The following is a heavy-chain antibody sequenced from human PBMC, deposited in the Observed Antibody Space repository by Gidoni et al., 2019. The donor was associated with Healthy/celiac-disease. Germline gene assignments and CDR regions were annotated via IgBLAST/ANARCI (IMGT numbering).Heavy chain of an antibody. CDR1: GFTFSGSA. V-gene: IGHV3-73*01. D-gene: IGHD4-17*01. CDR3: TVPTVTPNYGGSRSGN. CDR2: IRSKANSYAT. Sequence: EVQMVESGGGLVQPGGSLKLSCAASGFTFSGSAMHWVRQASGKGLAWVGRIRSKANSYATAYAASVKGRFTISRDDSKNTAYLQMNSLKTEDTAVYYCTVPTVTPNYGGSRSGNWGQGTLVTVSS. J-gene: IGHJ4*02.